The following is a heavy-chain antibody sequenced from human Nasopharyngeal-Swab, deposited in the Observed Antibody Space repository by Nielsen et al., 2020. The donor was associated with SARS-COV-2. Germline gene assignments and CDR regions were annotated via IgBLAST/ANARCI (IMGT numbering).Heavy chain of an antibody. V-gene: IGHV3-9*01. CDR1: GFTFDDYA. D-gene: IGHD3-3*01. Sequence: GGSLRLSCAASGFTFDDYAMPWVRQAPGKGLEWVSGISWNSGSIGYADSVKGRFTISRDNAKNSLYLQMNSLRAEDTALYYCAKDPSGSDDAFDIWGQGTMVTVSS. CDR2: ISWNSGSI. J-gene: IGHJ3*02. CDR3: AKDPSGSDDAFDI.